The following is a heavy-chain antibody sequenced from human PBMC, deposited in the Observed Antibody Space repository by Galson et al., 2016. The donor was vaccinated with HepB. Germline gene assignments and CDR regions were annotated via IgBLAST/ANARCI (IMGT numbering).Heavy chain of an antibody. CDR2: ITPTGGST. CDR3: ARGGWGEPTDY. CDR1: GYTFTSYY. V-gene: IGHV1-46*01. J-gene: IGHJ4*02. D-gene: IGHD3-16*01. Sequence: SVKVSCKASGYTFTSYYIHWVRQAPGQGPEWMGMITPTGGSTIYAQKFQGRVTVTRDTSTSTVYMALSSLRSEDTAVDYWARGGWGEPTDYWGQGTLVTVSS.